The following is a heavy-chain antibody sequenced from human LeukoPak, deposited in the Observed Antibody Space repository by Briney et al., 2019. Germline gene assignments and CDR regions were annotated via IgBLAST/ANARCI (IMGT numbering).Heavy chain of an antibody. Sequence: GGSLRPSCAASGFTFSSYSMNWVRQAPGKGLEWVSSISSGSSYIYYADSVKGRFTISRDNAKNLLYLQMNSLRAEDTAVYYCARDLYGDHPFDYWGQGTLVTASS. D-gene: IGHD4-17*01. CDR1: GFTFSSYS. V-gene: IGHV3-21*01. J-gene: IGHJ4*02. CDR3: ARDLYGDHPFDY. CDR2: ISSGSSYI.